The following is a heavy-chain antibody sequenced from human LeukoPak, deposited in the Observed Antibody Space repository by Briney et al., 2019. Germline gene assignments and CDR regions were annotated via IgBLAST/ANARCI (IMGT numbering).Heavy chain of an antibody. CDR2: FSSDGSYI. V-gene: IGHV3-21*01. D-gene: IGHD1-26*01. CDR1: GFTFSSYS. J-gene: IGHJ4*02. CDR3: ARRRYSGSSQHFDY. Sequence: GGSLRLSCAASGFTFSSYSMNWLRQAPGKGLEWVSSFSSDGSYIYYADSVKGRFSISRDTAKNSLYLQMNSLGVDDTAVYYCARRRYSGSSQHFDYWGQGTLVTVSS.